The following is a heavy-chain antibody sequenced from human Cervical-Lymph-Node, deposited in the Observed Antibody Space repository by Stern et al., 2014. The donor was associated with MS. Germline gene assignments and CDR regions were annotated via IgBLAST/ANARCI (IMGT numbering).Heavy chain of an antibody. CDR2: IIPMLGTV. J-gene: IGHJ3*02. Sequence: QVQLVQSGAEVKKPGSSVKVSCKASGGTFSNFAINWVRQAPGQGLESMGGIIPMLGTVKYPQKFQGRVTITADESTGTAYIELSRLRSDDTAVYYYARSVEEVRAFDIWGQGTLVTVSS. CDR1: GGTFSNFA. CDR3: ARSVEEVRAFDI. V-gene: IGHV1-69*01.